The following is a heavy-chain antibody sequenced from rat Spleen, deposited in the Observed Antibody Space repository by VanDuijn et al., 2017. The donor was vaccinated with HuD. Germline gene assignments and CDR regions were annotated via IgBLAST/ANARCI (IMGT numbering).Heavy chain of an antibody. J-gene: IGHJ1*01. CDR1: GITFSDYY. CDR2: ISHDSSNT. V-gene: IGHV5-29*01. CDR3: TRRGFLADWYFDF. Sequence: EIHLVESDGGLVQPGRSLKLSCAASGITFSDYYMAWVRQGPTKGLEWVATISHDSSNTYYRDSVKGRFTISRDNAKRTLYLQMDSLRSEDTAIYYCTRRGFLADWYFDFWGPGTMVTMSS. D-gene: IGHD4-4*01.